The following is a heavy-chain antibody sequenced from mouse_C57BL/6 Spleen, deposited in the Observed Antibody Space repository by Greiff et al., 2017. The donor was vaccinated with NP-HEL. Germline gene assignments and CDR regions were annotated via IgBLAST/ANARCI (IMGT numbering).Heavy chain of an antibody. CDR1: GYTFTSYW. D-gene: IGHD1-1*01. CDR3: ARGGTTVRSYLDY. Sequence: VQLQQPGAELVMPGASVKLSCKASGYTFTSYWMHWVKQRPGQGLEWIGEIDPSDSYTNYNQTFKGKSTLTVDKSSSTAYMQLSSRTSEYSAVYYCARGGTTVRSYLDYWGQGTTLTVSS. V-gene: IGHV1-69*01. J-gene: IGHJ2*01. CDR2: IDPSDSYT.